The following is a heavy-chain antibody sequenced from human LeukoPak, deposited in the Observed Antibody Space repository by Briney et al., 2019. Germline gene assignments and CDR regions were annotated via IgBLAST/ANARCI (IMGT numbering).Heavy chain of an antibody. V-gene: IGHV1-69*04. Sequence: GASVKVSCKASGGIFSSYAISWVRQAPGQGLEWMGRIIPILGIANYAQKFQGRVTITADKSTSTAYMELSSLRSEDTAVYYCARFQRGFLGVWGQGTTVTVSS. CDR1: GGIFSSYA. D-gene: IGHD3-22*01. CDR2: IIPILGIA. CDR3: ARFQRGFLGV. J-gene: IGHJ6*02.